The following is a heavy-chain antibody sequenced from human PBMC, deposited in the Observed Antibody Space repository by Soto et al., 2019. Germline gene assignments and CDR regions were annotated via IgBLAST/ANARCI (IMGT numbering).Heavy chain of an antibody. D-gene: IGHD2-2*01. CDR3: ARGVVDRVWFDP. Sequence: QVQLQESGPGLVKPSQTLSLTCTVSGGSISSGGYYWSWIRQHPGKGLEWIGYIYYSGSTYYNPSLKGRVTISVDTSKNQFSLKLSSVTAADTAVYYCARGVVDRVWFDPWGQGTLVTVSS. V-gene: IGHV4-31*03. CDR1: GGSISSGGYY. J-gene: IGHJ5*02. CDR2: IYYSGST.